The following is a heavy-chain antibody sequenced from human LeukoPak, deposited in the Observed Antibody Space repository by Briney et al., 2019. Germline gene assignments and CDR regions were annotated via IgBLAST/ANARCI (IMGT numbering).Heavy chain of an antibody. CDR3: AREYYYDSTFDY. D-gene: IGHD3-22*01. CDR1: GFTFSSYR. J-gene: IGHJ4*02. CDR2: IKQDGSEK. Sequence: PGGSLRLSCAASGFTFSSYRMSWVRQAPGKGLEWVANIKQDGSEKYYVDSVKGRFTISRDNAKNSLYLQMNSLRAEDTAVYYCAREYYYDSTFDYWGQGTLVTVSS. V-gene: IGHV3-7*01.